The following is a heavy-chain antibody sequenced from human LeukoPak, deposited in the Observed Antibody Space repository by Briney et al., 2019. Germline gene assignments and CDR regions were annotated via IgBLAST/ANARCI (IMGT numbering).Heavy chain of an antibody. CDR1: GYTFTSYD. V-gene: IGHV1-8*01. D-gene: IGHD3-10*01. Sequence: PGASVKVSCKASGYTFTSYDINWVRQATGQGLEWMVWMNPNSGNTGYSQKFQGRVTMTRNTSISTAYMELSSLRSEDTAVYYCARGARSMVRGAIPDNDYWGQGTLVTVSS. J-gene: IGHJ4*02. CDR2: MNPNSGNT. CDR3: ARGARSMVRGAIPDNDY.